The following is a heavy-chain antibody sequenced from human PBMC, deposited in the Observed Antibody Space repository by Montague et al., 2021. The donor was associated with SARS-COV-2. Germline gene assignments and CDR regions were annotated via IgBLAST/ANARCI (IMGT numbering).Heavy chain of an antibody. CDR3: ARQDAWAYCGDECYRGWFDS. V-gene: IGHV4-59*01. D-gene: IGHD2-21*01. CDR1: FGSISTYY. CDR2: IFYNGST. J-gene: IGHJ5*01. Sequence: SETLSLTCTVSFGSISTYYWSWIRQPPGKGLEWIGFIFYNGSTKYNPSLKRRVSISLDTSKNQFSLKPSSVTAADTAVYYCARQDAWAYCGDECYRGWFDSWGQGTLVTVSS.